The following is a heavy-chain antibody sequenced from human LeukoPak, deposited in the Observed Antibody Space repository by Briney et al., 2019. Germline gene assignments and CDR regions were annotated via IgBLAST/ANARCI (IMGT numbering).Heavy chain of an antibody. D-gene: IGHD3-22*01. CDR1: GYTFTSYD. CDR2: MSPDNGNT. V-gene: IGHV1-8*03. CDR3: ARDLYHRYYDNSGYAFDY. J-gene: IGHJ4*02. Sequence: ASVKVSCKASGYTFTSYDINWVRQASGQGLEWMGWMSPDNGNTVYAQNFQGRLTITRNTSISTAYMDLSSLISDDTAVYYCARDLYHRYYDNSGYAFDYWGQGTLVTVSS.